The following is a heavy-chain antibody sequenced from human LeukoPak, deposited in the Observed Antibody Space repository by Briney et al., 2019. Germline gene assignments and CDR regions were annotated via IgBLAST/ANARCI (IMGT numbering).Heavy chain of an antibody. Sequence: SETLSLTCTVSGGSVSSNYYYWSWIRQPPGKGLEWIGYIYYSGSTNYNPSLTSRVTMSVDTSKNQFSLKLSSVTAADTAVYYCARDWVSRDYFDNWGQGTLVTVSS. CDR3: ARDWVSRDYFDN. V-gene: IGHV4-61*01. D-gene: IGHD3-16*01. CDR1: GGSVSSNYYY. J-gene: IGHJ4*02. CDR2: IYYSGST.